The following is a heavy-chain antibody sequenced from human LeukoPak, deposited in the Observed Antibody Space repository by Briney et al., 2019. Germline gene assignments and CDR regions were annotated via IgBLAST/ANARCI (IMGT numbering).Heavy chain of an antibody. CDR1: GFTFSSYA. CDR3: ARDLGLAYCSGDCYSFQH. J-gene: IGHJ1*01. V-gene: IGHV3-30*04. D-gene: IGHD2-21*02. Sequence: GGSLRLSCAASGFTFSSYAMHWVRQAPGKGLEWVAVISYDGSNKYYADSVKGRFTISRDNSKNTLYLQMNSLRAEDTAVYYCARDLGLAYCSGDCYSFQHWGQGTLVTVSS. CDR2: ISYDGSNK.